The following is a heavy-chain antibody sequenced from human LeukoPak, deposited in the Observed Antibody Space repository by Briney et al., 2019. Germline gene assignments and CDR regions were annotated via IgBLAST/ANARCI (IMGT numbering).Heavy chain of an antibody. CDR2: IYYSGST. Sequence: PSETLSLTCTVSGGSISSSSYYWGWIRQPPGKGLEWIGSIYYSGSTYYNPSLKSRVTISVDTSKNQFSLKLSSVTAADTAVYYCARVKFIAARPFWFDPWGQGTLVTVSS. V-gene: IGHV4-39*07. J-gene: IGHJ5*02. D-gene: IGHD6-6*01. CDR1: GGSISSSSYY. CDR3: ARVKFIAARPFWFDP.